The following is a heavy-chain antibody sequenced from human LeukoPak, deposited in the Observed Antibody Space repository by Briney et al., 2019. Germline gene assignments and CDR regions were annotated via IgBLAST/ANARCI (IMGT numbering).Heavy chain of an antibody. CDR1: GYTFTGYY. V-gene: IGHV1-2*04. J-gene: IGHJ4*02. Sequence: ASVKVSCKASGYTFTGYYMHWVRQAPGQGLEWMGWINPNSGGTNYAQKFQGWVTMTRDTSISTAYMKLSRLRSDDTAVYYCARTNSGYDFDYWGQGTLVTVSS. CDR2: INPNSGGT. CDR3: ARTNSGYDFDY. D-gene: IGHD5-12*01.